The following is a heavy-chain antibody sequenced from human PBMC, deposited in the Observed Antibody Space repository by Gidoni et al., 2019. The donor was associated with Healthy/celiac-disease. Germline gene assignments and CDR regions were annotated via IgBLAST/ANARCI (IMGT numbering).Heavy chain of an antibody. D-gene: IGHD2-2*01. Sequence: EVQLVESGGGLVQPGRSLRLSCAASGFTFAAYAMHWVRQAPGKGLEWVSGISWNSGSIGYADSVKGRFTISRDNAKNSLYLQMNSLRAEDTALYYCAKEGLDIVVVPAATRGSGFDYWGQGTLVTVSS. CDR3: AKEGLDIVVVPAATRGSGFDY. V-gene: IGHV3-9*01. CDR2: ISWNSGSI. CDR1: GFTFAAYA. J-gene: IGHJ4*02.